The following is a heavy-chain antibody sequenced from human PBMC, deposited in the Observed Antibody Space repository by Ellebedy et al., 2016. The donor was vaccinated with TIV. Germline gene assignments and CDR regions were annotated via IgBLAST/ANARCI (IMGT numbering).Heavy chain of an antibody. J-gene: IGHJ4*02. D-gene: IGHD3-3*02. V-gene: IGHV4-59*02. CDR1: GASVSSDY. Sequence: SETLSLTCTVSGASVSSDYWTWIRQPPGKGLEWIGYISFSGFIKYNPSLKSRVSISGDTSKTQFSLNLNSVTAADTAVYYCARLPRRSIFGYFDYWGQGTLVTVSS. CDR2: ISFSGFI. CDR3: ARLPRRSIFGYFDY.